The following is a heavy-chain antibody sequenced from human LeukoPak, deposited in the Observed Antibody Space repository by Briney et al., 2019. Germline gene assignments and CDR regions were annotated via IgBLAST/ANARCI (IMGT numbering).Heavy chain of an antibody. CDR2: ISGSSSYV. J-gene: IGHJ5*02. V-gene: IGHV3-21*01. D-gene: IGHD1-14*01. Sequence: GGSLRLSCAASGFTFNTYNMNWVRQAPGKGLEWVSSISGSSSYVYYADSVKGRFTISRDNAKNSLYLQMNSLSAEDTAMYYCAREEMGGTTRSGALTWGQGTLVTVSS. CDR1: GFTFNTYN. CDR3: AREEMGGTTRSGALT.